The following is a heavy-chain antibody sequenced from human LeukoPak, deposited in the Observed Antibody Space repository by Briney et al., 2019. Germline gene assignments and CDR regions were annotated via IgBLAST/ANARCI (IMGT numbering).Heavy chain of an antibody. V-gene: IGHV3-7*03. J-gene: IGHJ4*02. D-gene: IGHD3-3*01. CDR2: IKQDGSEK. CDR3: ARGVYDFWSGYYKPFDY. CDR1: GFTFSSYW. Sequence: SGGSLRLSCAASGFTFSSYWMSWVRQAPGKGLEWVANIKQDGSEKYYVDSVKGRFTISRDNAKNSLYLQMNSLRAEDTAVYYCARGVYDFWSGYYKPFDYWGQGTLVTVSS.